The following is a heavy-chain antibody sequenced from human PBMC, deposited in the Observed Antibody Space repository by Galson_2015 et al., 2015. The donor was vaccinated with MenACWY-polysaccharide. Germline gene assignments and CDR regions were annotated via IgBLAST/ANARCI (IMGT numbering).Heavy chain of an antibody. CDR1: GYTFTDYF. CDR2: INPNSGVT. D-gene: IGHD4-17*01. CDR3: ARDRREYGDYDY. J-gene: IGHJ4*02. Sequence: SVKVSCKASGYTFTDYFIHWVRQAPGQGFEYMGWINPNSGVTNYGQKFQGRVTMTRDTSISTVYMDLTRLRSDDTAVYYCARDRREYGDYDYWGQGTLVIVSS. V-gene: IGHV1-2*02.